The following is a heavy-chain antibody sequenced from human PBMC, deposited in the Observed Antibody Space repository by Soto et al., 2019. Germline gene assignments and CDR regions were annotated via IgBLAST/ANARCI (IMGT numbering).Heavy chain of an antibody. CDR2: ISYDGSNK. Sequence: QVQLVESGGGVVQPGRSLRLSCAASGFTFSSYAMHWVRQAPGKGLEWVAVISYDGSNKYYADSVKGRFTISRDNSKNTLSLQMNSLRAEDTAGYYCARARDGYNDYFDYWGQGTLVTVSS. CDR3: ARARDGYNDYFDY. J-gene: IGHJ4*02. CDR1: GFTFSSYA. V-gene: IGHV3-30-3*01. D-gene: IGHD5-12*01.